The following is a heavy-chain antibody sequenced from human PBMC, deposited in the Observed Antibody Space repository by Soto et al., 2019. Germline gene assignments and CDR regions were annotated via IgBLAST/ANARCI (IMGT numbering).Heavy chain of an antibody. J-gene: IGHJ5*02. CDR1: GFTFSSYS. CDR2: ISSSSSYI. V-gene: IGHV3-21*01. Sequence: WWSLRLSCASSGFTFSSYSMNWVRQAPGKGLEWVSSISSSSSYIYYADSVKGRFTISRDNAKNSLYLQMNSLRSEDTAVYYCVRRHVSATGIDWFDPWGQGTLVTVSS. CDR3: VRRHVSATGIDWFDP. D-gene: IGHD6-13*01.